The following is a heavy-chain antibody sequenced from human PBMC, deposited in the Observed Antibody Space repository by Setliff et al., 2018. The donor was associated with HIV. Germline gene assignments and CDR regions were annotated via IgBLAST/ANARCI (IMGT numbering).Heavy chain of an antibody. J-gene: IGHJ4*02. D-gene: IGHD6-19*01. V-gene: IGHV3-48*03. CDR2: ISRDGATK. CDR3: ARDGAVAGKADY. Sequence: GGSLRLSCATSGFTFIHHELNWVRQAPGKGLGWVSYISRDGATKYYAVSVKGRFTISRDNAKNSLYLQMNSLRVEDTAVYYCARDGAVAGKADYWGQGTLVTVSS. CDR1: GFTFIHHE.